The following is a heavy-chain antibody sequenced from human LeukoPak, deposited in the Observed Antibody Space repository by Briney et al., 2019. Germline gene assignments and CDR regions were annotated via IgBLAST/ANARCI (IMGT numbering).Heavy chain of an antibody. Sequence: GGSLRLSCVASGFTFSNYWMHWVRQAPGKGLVWISRINSDGTTTNYADSVKGRVAISRDNAKNMLYLQMNSPRVEDTAVYYCVATYLYAMDVWGKGTTVTVSS. D-gene: IGHD2-2*02. V-gene: IGHV3-74*01. CDR2: INSDGTTT. CDR3: VATYLYAMDV. J-gene: IGHJ6*04. CDR1: GFTFSNYW.